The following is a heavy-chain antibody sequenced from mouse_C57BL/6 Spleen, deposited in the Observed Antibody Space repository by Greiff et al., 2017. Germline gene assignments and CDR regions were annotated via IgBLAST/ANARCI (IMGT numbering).Heavy chain of an antibody. Sequence: QVQLQQPGAELVMPGASVKLSCKASGYTFTSYWMHWVKQRPGQGLEWIGEIDPSDSYTNYNQKFKGKSTLTVDKSSNTAYMQLSSLTSEDSAVYYCARKGDYDRFAYWGQGTLVTVSA. CDR2: IDPSDSYT. CDR1: GYTFTSYW. CDR3: ARKGDYDRFAY. V-gene: IGHV1-69*01. D-gene: IGHD2-4*01. J-gene: IGHJ3*01.